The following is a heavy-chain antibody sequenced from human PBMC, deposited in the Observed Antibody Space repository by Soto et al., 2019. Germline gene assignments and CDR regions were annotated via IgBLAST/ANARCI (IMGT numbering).Heavy chain of an antibody. CDR2: VANSGIRT. J-gene: IGHJ4*02. D-gene: IGHD3-9*01. CDR3: AKALDQMRYFDWLPD. CDR1: GLTFSSYA. V-gene: IGHV3-23*01. Sequence: GGSLRLSCAAPGLTFSSYAMSWVRQSPGKGLEWVSTVANSGIRTYYADSVKGRFAISRDNSKNTVYLQMDSLRAEDTAIYYCAKALDQMRYFDWLPDGVPGTLV.